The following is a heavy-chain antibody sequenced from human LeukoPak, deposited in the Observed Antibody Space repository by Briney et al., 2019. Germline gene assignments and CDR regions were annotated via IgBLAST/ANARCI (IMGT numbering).Heavy chain of an antibody. V-gene: IGHV3-30*04. Sequence: GGSLRLSCAASGFTFSSYAMSWVRQAPGKGLEWVAVIPYDGGNKFYADSVKGRFTISRDNSKNTLDLQMSSLRAEDTAIYYCARDQLAYSGYDTLFAYWGQGTLVTVSS. D-gene: IGHD5-12*01. CDR2: IPYDGGNK. J-gene: IGHJ4*02. CDR3: ARDQLAYSGYDTLFAY. CDR1: GFTFSSYA.